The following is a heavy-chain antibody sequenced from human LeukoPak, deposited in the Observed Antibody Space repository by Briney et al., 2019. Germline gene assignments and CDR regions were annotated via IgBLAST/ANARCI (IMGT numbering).Heavy chain of an antibody. CDR2: INDSGRT. Sequence: PSETLSLTSAVCGGSFSNCYRSGIRQPPGRGLEWIGEINDSGRTNYNPSLMSRVTVSVDTSKNQFSLRLTSVTATDTAVYYCARRWNYGMNYYTDVWGNGATVSVSS. D-gene: IGHD1-7*01. CDR3: ARRWNYGMNYYTDV. J-gene: IGHJ6*03. CDR1: GGSFSNCY. V-gene: IGHV4-34*01.